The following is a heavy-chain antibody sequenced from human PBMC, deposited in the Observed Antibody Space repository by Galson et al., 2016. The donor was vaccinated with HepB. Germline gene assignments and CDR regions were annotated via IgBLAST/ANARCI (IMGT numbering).Heavy chain of an antibody. D-gene: IGHD4-11*01. J-gene: IGHJ6*02. Sequence: SLRLSCAASGFSFSAYGFGWVRQAPGKGLEWVSSLSTGSTYTYYAHSVKGRFTVSRDNAKKSLLLEMNSLRAEDTAVYYCARERDYSKSFYRYGMDLWGQGTTVTVSS. CDR1: GFSFSAYG. CDR3: ARERDYSKSFYRYGMDL. V-gene: IGHV3-21*01. CDR2: LSTGSTYT.